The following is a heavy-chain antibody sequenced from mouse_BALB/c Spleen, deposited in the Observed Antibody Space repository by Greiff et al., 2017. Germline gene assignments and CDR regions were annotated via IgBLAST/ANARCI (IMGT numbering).Heavy chain of an antibody. CDR2: IYPGDGDT. D-gene: IGHD2-4*01. J-gene: IGHJ3*01. V-gene: IGHV1-80*01. CDR3: ARDYDSWFAY. CDR1: GYAFSSYW. Sequence: QVQLQQSGAELVRPGSSVKISCKASGYAFSSYWMNWVKQRPGQGLEWIGQIYPGDGDTNYNGKFKGKATLTADKSSSTAYMQLSSLTSEDSAVYFCARDYDSWFAYWGQGTLVTVS.